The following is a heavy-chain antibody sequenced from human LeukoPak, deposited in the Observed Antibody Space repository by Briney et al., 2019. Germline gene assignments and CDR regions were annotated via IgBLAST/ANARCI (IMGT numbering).Heavy chain of an antibody. Sequence: GASVKVSCKASGYTFTGYYMHWVRQAPGQGLEWMGWINPNSGGTNYAQKFQGRVTITRDTSISTAYMELSRLRSDDTPVYYSARDFRRVSNRFDSCGQGNLVTVSS. CDR3: ARDFRRVSNRFDS. V-gene: IGHV1-2*02. D-gene: IGHD4-4*01. CDR1: GYTFTGYY. CDR2: INPNSGGT. J-gene: IGHJ4*02.